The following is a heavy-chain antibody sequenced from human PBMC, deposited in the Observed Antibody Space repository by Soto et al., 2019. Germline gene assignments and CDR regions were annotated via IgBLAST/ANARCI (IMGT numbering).Heavy chain of an antibody. V-gene: IGHV4-59*12. CDR1: GGSISSYY. CDR3: AKNYGNAFDI. D-gene: IGHD3-10*01. CDR2: LHYSGST. Sequence: SETLSLTCTVSGGSISSYYWSWIRQPPGKGLEWIGYLHYSGSTNYNPSLKSRVTISADTCKNLFSLRLNSVTAADTAVYYCAKNYGNAFDIWGQGTMVT. J-gene: IGHJ3*02.